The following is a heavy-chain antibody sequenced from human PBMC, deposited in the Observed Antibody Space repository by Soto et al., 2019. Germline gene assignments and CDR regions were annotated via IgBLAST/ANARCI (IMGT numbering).Heavy chain of an antibody. D-gene: IGHD4-17*01. Sequence: GESLKISCKGSGYSFTSYWIGWVRQMPGKGLEWMGIIYPGDSDTRYSPSFQGQVTISADKSISTAYLQWSSLKASDTAMYYCARQLDDYGDYPNWFDPWGQGTLVTVSS. V-gene: IGHV5-51*01. CDR2: IYPGDSDT. CDR1: GYSFTSYW. CDR3: ARQLDDYGDYPNWFDP. J-gene: IGHJ5*02.